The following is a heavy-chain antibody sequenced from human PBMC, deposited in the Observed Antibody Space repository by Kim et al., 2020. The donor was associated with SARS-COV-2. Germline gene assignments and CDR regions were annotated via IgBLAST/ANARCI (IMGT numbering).Heavy chain of an antibody. V-gene: IGHV4-34*01. Sequence: PSLKSRVTISVDTSKNQFSLKLSSVTAADTAVYYCASTPHNSGSKYYFDYWGQGTLVTVSS. CDR3: ASTPHNSGSKYYFDY. J-gene: IGHJ4*02. D-gene: IGHD1-26*01.